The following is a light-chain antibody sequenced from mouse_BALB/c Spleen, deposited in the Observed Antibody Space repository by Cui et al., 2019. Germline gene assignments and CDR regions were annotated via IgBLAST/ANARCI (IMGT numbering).Light chain of an antibody. V-gene: IGKV4-68*01. CDR2: LTS. CDR3: QQWSSNPLT. J-gene: IGKJ5*01. CDR1: SSISY. Sequence: QIVHIQSPAVMSAFPGEKVTMTCSASSSISYVYLYQQKPRSFPKPWIYLTSNLASGVPARFSGSGSGTSYSLTISSMEAEDAATYYCQQWSSNPLTFGAGTKLELK.